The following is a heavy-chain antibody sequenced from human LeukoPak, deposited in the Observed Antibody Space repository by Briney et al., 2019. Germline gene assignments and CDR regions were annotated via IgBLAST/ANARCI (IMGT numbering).Heavy chain of an antibody. CDR1: GLILSRNY. D-gene: IGHD1-26*01. CDR3: AKGPIVGPTKGFDP. Sequence: GGSLRLSRAASGLILSRNYMRWASQAPGKGLEWVSVIYSGGATYYADSVKGRFTISRDSSKNMLYLQMNSLRAEDAAVYYWAKGPIVGPTKGFDPWGQGTLVTVSS. CDR2: IYSGGAT. V-gene: IGHV3-53*01. J-gene: IGHJ5*02.